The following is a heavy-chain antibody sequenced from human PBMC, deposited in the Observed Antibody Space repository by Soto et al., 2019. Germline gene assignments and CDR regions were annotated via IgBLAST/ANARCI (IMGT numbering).Heavy chain of an antibody. CDR2: INPSGGST. D-gene: IGHD6-6*01. V-gene: IGHV1-46*01. CDR3: ARPAGRLANWFDP. Sequence: QVQLVQSGVEVKKPGASVKVSCKASAYTFTDYRMIWVRQAPGQGLEWMGIINPSGGSTNYAPNFQGRVTLTRDSFTSTVYMELSNLRSEDTAVYYCARPAGRLANWFDPWGQGTLVTVSS. CDR1: AYTFTDYR. J-gene: IGHJ5*02.